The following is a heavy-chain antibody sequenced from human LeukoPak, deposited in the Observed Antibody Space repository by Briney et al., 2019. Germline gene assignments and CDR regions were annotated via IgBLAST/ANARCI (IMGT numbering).Heavy chain of an antibody. CDR2: FDPDDGEA. J-gene: IGHJ6*02. Sequence: ASVKVSCKVSGYTFTELFIHWVRQTPGKGLEWMGGFDPDDGEAVYAQKFQGRVTMTEDTSTDTAYMDLRSLRPEDTTVYYCTTGNRDDGSDYDLYYKYSMDVWGQGTTVTVSS. CDR3: TTGNRDDGSDYDLYYKYSMDV. D-gene: IGHD3-22*01. CDR1: GYTFTELF. V-gene: IGHV1-24*01.